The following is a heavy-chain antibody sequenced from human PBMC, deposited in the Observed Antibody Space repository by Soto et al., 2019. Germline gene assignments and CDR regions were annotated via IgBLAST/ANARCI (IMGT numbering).Heavy chain of an antibody. D-gene: IGHD3-3*01. CDR1: ADSFSSYG. V-gene: IGHV1-69*01. Sequence: QVQLVQSGAEVKEPGSAVKVSCKAPADSFSSYGISWVRQAPGQGLELMGGIIPIFGTTNYAEKFQGRVTITADESTNTAYMELSSLRSEDTALYYCARVFPDGWVEPGVVRGYLDNWGRGTLVTVSS. CDR2: IIPIFGTT. CDR3: ARVFPDGWVEPGVVRGYLDN. J-gene: IGHJ4*02.